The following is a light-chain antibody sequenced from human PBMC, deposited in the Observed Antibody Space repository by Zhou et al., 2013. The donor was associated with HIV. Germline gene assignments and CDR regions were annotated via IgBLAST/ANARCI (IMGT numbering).Light chain of an antibody. CDR2: KAS. Sequence: DIQMTQSPSTLSASIRDRVTITCRASQSLGTWLAWYQQKPGEVPKLLIYKASNLQSGVPSRFSGSGSGTEFTLTISSLHPNDSGTYYCQQYNSYSPTFGQGTKVEIK. CDR3: QQYNSYSPT. J-gene: IGKJ1*01. CDR1: QSLGTW. V-gene: IGKV1-5*03.